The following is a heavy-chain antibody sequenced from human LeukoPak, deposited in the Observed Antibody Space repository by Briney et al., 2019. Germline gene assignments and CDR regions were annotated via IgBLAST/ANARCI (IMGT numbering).Heavy chain of an antibody. CDR1: GGSISSYY. J-gene: IGHJ5*02. CDR3: ARDSGTTGEVKFDP. V-gene: IGHV4-59*01. D-gene: IGHD3-10*01. Sequence: SETLSLTCTVSGGSISSYYWSWIRQPPGKGLEWIGYIYYSGSTNYNPSLKSRVTISVDTSKNQFSLKLSSVTAADTAVYYCARDSGTTGEVKFDPWGQGTLITVSS. CDR2: IYYSGST.